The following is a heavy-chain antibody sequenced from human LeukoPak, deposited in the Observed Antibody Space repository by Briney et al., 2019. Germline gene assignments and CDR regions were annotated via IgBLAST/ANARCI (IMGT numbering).Heavy chain of an antibody. J-gene: IGHJ4*02. V-gene: IGHV3-33*01. CDR2: IWYDGSNK. CDR3: ARASYSSGWYYFDY. Sequence: GRPLRLSCAASGFTFSSYGMHWVSQAPGKGLEWVAVIWYDGSNKYYADSVKGRFTISRDNSKNTLYLQMNSLRAEDTAVYYCARASYSSGWYYFDYWGQGTLVTVSS. CDR1: GFTFSSYG. D-gene: IGHD6-19*01.